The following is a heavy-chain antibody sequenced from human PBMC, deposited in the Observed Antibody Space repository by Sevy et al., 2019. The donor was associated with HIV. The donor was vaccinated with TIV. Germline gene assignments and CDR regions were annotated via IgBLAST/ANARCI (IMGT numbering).Heavy chain of an antibody. J-gene: IGHJ4*02. CDR3: AKGNSGSFDY. Sequence: GGSLRLSCAASGFSFSNYWMHWVRQAPGKGLEWVANIKQDESEKYYVASVKGRFTISSDNAKNSVYLEMNRLRPEDTVIYYCAKGNSGSFDYWGQGTLVTVSS. CDR1: GFSFSNYW. D-gene: IGHD3-22*01. V-gene: IGHV3-7*01. CDR2: IKQDESEK.